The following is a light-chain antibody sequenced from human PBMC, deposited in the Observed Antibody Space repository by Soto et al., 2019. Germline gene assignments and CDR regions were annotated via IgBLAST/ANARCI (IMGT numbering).Light chain of an antibody. Sequence: MKRSPVTVSVSPGERATLSCRASQTISSSLAWYQQKPGQAPRLRVYGASTRATGFSARVSGSGSGTEFTLTISSLQSEDVAIYYCQQYQTWPRTFCQGTKVEIK. CDR3: QQYQTWPRT. V-gene: IGKV3-15*01. J-gene: IGKJ1*01. CDR2: GAS. CDR1: QTISSS.